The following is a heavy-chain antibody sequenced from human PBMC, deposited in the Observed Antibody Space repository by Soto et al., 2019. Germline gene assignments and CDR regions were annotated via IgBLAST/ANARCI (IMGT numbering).Heavy chain of an antibody. CDR1: GFTVSSNY. Sequence: GGSLRLSCAASGFTVSSNYMSWVRQAPGKGLEWVSVIYSGSNTYYADSVKGRFTISRDNSKNTLYLQMNSLRAEDTAVYYCAKDRHPGYSSGWYDFDYWGQGTLVTVSS. V-gene: IGHV3-66*01. CDR2: IYSGSNT. CDR3: AKDRHPGYSSGWYDFDY. D-gene: IGHD6-19*01. J-gene: IGHJ4*02.